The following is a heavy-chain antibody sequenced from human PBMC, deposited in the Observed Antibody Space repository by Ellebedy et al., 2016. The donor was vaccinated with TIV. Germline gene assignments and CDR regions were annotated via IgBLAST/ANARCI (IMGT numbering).Heavy chain of an antibody. Sequence: GGSLRLXXAASGFTFSSYAMHWVRQAPGKGLEWVAVISYDGSNKYYADSVKGRFTISRDNSKNTLYLQMNSLRAEDTAVYYCAKDFGNSSGWDFDYWGQGTLVTVSS. CDR3: AKDFGNSSGWDFDY. V-gene: IGHV3-30*04. CDR1: GFTFSSYA. D-gene: IGHD6-19*01. J-gene: IGHJ4*02. CDR2: ISYDGSNK.